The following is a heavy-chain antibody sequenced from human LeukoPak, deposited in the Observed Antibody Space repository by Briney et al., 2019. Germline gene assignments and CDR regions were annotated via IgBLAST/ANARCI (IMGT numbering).Heavy chain of an antibody. V-gene: IGHV1-2*06. Sequence: ASVKVSCKASGYTFTGYHMHWVRQAPGQGLEWMGRINPNSGDTNYAQKFQGRVTMTRDTSISTAYMELSRLRSDDTAVYYCARSLHHYYDSSGYPLDYGMDVWGQGTTVTVSS. J-gene: IGHJ6*02. CDR3: ARSLHHYYDSSGYPLDYGMDV. D-gene: IGHD3-22*01. CDR2: INPNSGDT. CDR1: GYTFTGYH.